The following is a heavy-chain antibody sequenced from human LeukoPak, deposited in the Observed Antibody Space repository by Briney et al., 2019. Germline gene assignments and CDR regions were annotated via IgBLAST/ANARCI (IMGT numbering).Heavy chain of an antibody. CDR2: INHSGST. CDR1: GGSFSGYY. D-gene: IGHD3-10*01. Sequence: SETLSLTCAVYGGSFSGYYWSWIRQPPGKGLEWIGEINHSGSTNYNPSLKSRVTISVDTPKNQFSLKLSSVTAADTAVYYCARALYYYGSGSYYVDYWGQGTLVTVSS. J-gene: IGHJ4*02. V-gene: IGHV4-34*01. CDR3: ARALYYYGSGSYYVDY.